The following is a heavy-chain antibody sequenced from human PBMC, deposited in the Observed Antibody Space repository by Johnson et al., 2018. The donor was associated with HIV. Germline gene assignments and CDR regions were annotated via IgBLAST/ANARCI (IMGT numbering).Heavy chain of an antibody. CDR1: GFTFSSYA. Sequence: QVQLVESGGGVVQPGRSLRLSCAASGFTFSSYAMHWVRQAPGKGLEWVAVISYDGSNKYYADSVKGRFTVSRDNSKNAVYLQMNSLGAGDTAVYYCAKDQHGPLVPTVMRDDAFDIWGQGTMVTVSS. CDR2: ISYDGSNK. D-gene: IGHD3-16*01. CDR3: AKDQHGPLVPTVMRDDAFDI. J-gene: IGHJ3*02. V-gene: IGHV3-30*18.